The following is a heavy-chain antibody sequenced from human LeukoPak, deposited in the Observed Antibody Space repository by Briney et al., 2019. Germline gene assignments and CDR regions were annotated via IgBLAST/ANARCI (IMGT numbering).Heavy chain of an antibody. CDR2: IYYSGST. CDR1: GDSISRYY. J-gene: IGHJ5*02. D-gene: IGHD3-16*02. Sequence: NPWETLSLACTVSGDSISRYYWSWLRQPPGKGLEWVGYIYYSGSTNYNPSLKRRVTISVDTSKNQFSLKLSSVTAADTAVYYCARTITFGGVIVIPWFYLWGQGTLVTVSS. V-gene: IGHV4-59*08. CDR3: ARTITFGGVIVIPWFYL.